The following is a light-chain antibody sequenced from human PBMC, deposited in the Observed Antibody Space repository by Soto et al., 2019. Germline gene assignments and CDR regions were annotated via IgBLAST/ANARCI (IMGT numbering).Light chain of an antibody. J-gene: IGKJ1*01. CDR3: QQYNDAFRT. CDR2: AAS. V-gene: IGKV1-27*01. Sequence: DLQMTPSPSSLSASVGARAPITGRASQGLRKKLAWYQQKPGKVPKLLIFAASTLQSGVPSRFSGSGSGTDFTLTISSLQPEDFASYYCQQYNDAFRTFGQGTKVDI. CDR1: QGLRKK.